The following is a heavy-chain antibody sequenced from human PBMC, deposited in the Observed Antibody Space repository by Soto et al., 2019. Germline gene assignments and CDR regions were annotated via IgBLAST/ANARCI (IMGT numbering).Heavy chain of an antibody. D-gene: IGHD3-22*01. Sequence: EVQLLESGGGLVQPGGSLRLSCAASGITFSSYAMSWVRQAPGKGLEWVSAISGSGGNTYYADSVKGRFTISRDNSKNTLYLQMNSLRAEDTAVYYCANYNYYDASGPSWGQGTLVTVSS. CDR1: GITFSSYA. J-gene: IGHJ5*02. V-gene: IGHV3-23*01. CDR2: ISGSGGNT. CDR3: ANYNYYDASGPS.